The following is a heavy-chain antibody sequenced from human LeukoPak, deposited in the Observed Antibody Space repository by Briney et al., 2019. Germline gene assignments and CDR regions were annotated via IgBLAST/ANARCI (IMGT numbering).Heavy chain of an antibody. Sequence: SSETLSLTCVVYGGSFNGYYWTWIRQPPGKGLEWIGEINHSGSTNYNPSLKSRVTISVDTSKNQFSLKLSSVTAADTAVYYCARAGTYDFWSGYYRRWFDPWGQGTLVTVSS. V-gene: IGHV4-34*01. CDR3: ARAGTYDFWSGYYRRWFDP. CDR1: GGSFNGYY. J-gene: IGHJ5*02. D-gene: IGHD3-3*01. CDR2: INHSGST.